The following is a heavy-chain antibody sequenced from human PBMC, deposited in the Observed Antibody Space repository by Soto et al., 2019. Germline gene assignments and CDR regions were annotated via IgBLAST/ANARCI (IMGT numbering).Heavy chain of an antibody. V-gene: IGHV3-23*01. D-gene: IGHD2-2*01. Sequence: PGGSLRLSCAASGFTFSSYAMSWVRQAPGKGQEWVSAISGSGGSTYYADSVKGRFTISRDNSKNTLYLQMNSLRAEDTAVYYCAQDVVVPAAITDYYYYMDVWGKGTTVTVSS. CDR2: ISGSGGST. CDR1: GFTFSSYA. J-gene: IGHJ6*03. CDR3: AQDVVVPAAITDYYYYMDV.